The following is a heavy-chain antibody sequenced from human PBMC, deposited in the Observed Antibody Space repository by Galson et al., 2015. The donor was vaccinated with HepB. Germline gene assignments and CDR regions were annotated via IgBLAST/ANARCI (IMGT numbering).Heavy chain of an antibody. CDR2: IYSGGST. CDR1: GFTFSTYS. D-gene: IGHD3-10*01. Sequence: SLRLSCAASGFTFSTYSMNWVRLAPGKGLEWVSVIYSGGSTYYADSVKGRFTISRDNSKNTLYLQMNSLRAEDTAVYYCARGQGVRDAFDIWGQGTMVTVSS. CDR3: ARGQGVRDAFDI. V-gene: IGHV3-66*01. J-gene: IGHJ3*02.